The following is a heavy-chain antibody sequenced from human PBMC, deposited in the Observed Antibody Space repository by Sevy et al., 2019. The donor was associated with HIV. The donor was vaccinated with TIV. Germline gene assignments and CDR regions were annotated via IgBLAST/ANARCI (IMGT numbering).Heavy chain of an antibody. V-gene: IGHV3-48*03. CDR3: ARDACSSTSCSKGYYYGMDV. CDR1: GFTFSSYE. J-gene: IGHJ6*02. Sequence: GGSLRLSCAASGFTFSSYEMNWVRQAPGKGLEWVSYISSSGSTIYYEDSVKGRFTISRDNATNSLYLQMNSLRAEDTAVYYCARDACSSTSCSKGYYYGMDVWGQGTTVTVSS. D-gene: IGHD2-2*01. CDR2: ISSSGSTI.